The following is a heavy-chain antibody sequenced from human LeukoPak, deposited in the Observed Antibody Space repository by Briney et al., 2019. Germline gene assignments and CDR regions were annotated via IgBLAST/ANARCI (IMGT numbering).Heavy chain of an antibody. CDR1: GFTFSSYS. CDR3: ARYGDCSSTSCPDY. Sequence: GGSLRLSCAASGFTFSSYSMNWVRQAPGKGLEWVSSISSSSSYIYYADSVKGRFTISRDNAKNSLYLQMNSLRAEDTAVYCCARYGDCSSTSCPDYWGQGTLVTVSS. D-gene: IGHD2-2*01. J-gene: IGHJ4*02. V-gene: IGHV3-21*01. CDR2: ISSSSSYI.